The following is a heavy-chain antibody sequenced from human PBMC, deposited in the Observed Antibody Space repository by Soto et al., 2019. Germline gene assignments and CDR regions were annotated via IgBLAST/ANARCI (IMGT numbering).Heavy chain of an antibody. CDR3: ATKSDDFWSGYYGFDI. Sequence: EVQLLESGGGLVQPGGSLRLSCAASGFTFSSYAMSWVRQAPGKGLEWVSAISGSGGSTYYADSVKGRFTISRDNSKNTLYRQMNSLRAEDTAVYYCATKSDDFWSGYYGFDIWGQGTMVTVSS. CDR1: GFTFSSYA. V-gene: IGHV3-23*01. CDR2: ISGSGGST. D-gene: IGHD3-3*01. J-gene: IGHJ3*02.